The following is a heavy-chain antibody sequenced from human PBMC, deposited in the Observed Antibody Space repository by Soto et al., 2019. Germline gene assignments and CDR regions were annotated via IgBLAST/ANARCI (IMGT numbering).Heavy chain of an antibody. CDR1: GGSISSSSYY. Sequence: SLTCTVSGGSISSSSYYWGWIRQPPGKGLEWIGSIYYSGSTYYNPSLKGRVTISVDTSKNQFSLKLSSVTAADTAVYYCASKFGELLADAFDIWGQGTVVTVSS. D-gene: IGHD3-10*01. J-gene: IGHJ3*02. CDR3: ASKFGELLADAFDI. CDR2: IYYSGST. V-gene: IGHV4-39*01.